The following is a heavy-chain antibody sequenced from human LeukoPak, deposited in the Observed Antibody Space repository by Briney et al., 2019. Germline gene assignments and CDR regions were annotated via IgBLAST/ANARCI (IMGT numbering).Heavy chain of an antibody. CDR2: IKQDGTEK. J-gene: IGHJ6*03. V-gene: IGHV3-7*03. Sequence: GGSLRLSCAASGFTFSTTWMNWVRQAPGKGLEWVANIKQDGTEKYYVDSVKGRFTISRDNAKNPLYLQMNSLRAEDTAVYYCAKASTFWSGYPNYYYYYMDVWGKGTTVTVSS. D-gene: IGHD3-3*01. CDR3: AKASTFWSGYPNYYYYYMDV. CDR1: GFTFSTTW.